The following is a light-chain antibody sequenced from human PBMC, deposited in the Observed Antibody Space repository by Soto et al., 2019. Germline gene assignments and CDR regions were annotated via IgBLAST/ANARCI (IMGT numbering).Light chain of an antibody. J-gene: IGKJ2*01. CDR1: QAISSL. CDR3: QQAHSFPPT. V-gene: IGKV1-12*01. Sequence: DLQMTQSPSSVSASVGDRVTITCRSSQAISSLLGWYQQKPGKAPKLLIYAASSLQSGVPSRFSGSGSGTDFTLTISSLQPDDFATYYCQQAHSFPPTFGQGTKLEIK. CDR2: AAS.